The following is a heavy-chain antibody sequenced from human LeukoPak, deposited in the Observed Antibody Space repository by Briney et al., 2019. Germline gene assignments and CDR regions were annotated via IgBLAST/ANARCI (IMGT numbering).Heavy chain of an antibody. CDR1: GAPIRNYY. D-gene: IGHD6-13*01. V-gene: IGHV4-4*07. CDR2: IVPGGST. CDR3: AKEGAAPGPDFDH. J-gene: IGHJ4*02. Sequence: SETLSLTCAVSGAPIRNYYWSWIRQPAGRGLEWIGRIVPGGSTNYNPSLKSRVTMSVDTSKNHFSLKLSSVTAADAAVYYCAKEGAAPGPDFDHWGQGTLVIVSS.